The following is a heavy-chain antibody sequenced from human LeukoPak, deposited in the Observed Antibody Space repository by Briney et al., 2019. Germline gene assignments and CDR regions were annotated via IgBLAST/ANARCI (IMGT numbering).Heavy chain of an antibody. D-gene: IGHD2-15*01. CDR3: ARGYCSGGSCYPYYFDY. CDR1: GGSISSYY. CDR2: IYYSGST. Sequence: SETLSLTCTVSGGSISSYYWSWIRQPPGKGLEWIGYIYYSGSTNYNPSLKSRVTIPVDTSKNQFSLKLSSVTAADTAVYYCARGYCSGGSCYPYYFDYWGQGTLVTVSS. V-gene: IGHV4-59*08. J-gene: IGHJ4*02.